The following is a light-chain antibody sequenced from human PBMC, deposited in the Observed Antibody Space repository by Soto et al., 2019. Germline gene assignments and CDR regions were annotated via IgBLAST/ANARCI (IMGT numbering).Light chain of an antibody. J-gene: IGLJ7*01. CDR1: SSDVGGYNY. CDR3: SSYTNSNAAV. CDR2: NVS. Sequence: QSALTQPASVSGSPGQSITISCTGTSSDVGGYNYVSWYQQHPGKAPKLMIYNVSNRPSGVSNRCSGYKSGNTASLTISGLQAEDEADYYCSSYTNSNAAVFGGGTQLTVL. V-gene: IGLV2-14*01.